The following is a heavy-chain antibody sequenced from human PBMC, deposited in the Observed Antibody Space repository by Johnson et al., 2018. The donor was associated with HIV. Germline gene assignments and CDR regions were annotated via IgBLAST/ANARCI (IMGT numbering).Heavy chain of an antibody. Sequence: QEQLVESGGGVVQPGRSLRLSCAASGFTFSSYGMHWVRQAPGKGLEWVAVISYDGSNKYYADSVKGRFTISRDNAKNSLYLQMNSLRAEDTAVYYCARDVIKVIAARDDAFDIWGQGTMVTVSS. J-gene: IGHJ3*02. D-gene: IGHD6-6*01. CDR1: GFTFSSYG. CDR3: ARDVIKVIAARDDAFDI. CDR2: ISYDGSNK. V-gene: IGHV3-30*03.